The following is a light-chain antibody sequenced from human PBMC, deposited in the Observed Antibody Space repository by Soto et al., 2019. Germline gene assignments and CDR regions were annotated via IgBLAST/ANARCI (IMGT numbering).Light chain of an antibody. CDR3: QQYNTYSWT. CDR1: QSISSW. J-gene: IGKJ1*01. V-gene: IGKV1-5*01. Sequence: DIPVTPSPSTLAGSVGDRVTITCPASQSISSWLAWYQHKPGKAPKLLIYDASSLESGVPSRFSGSGSGTEFTLTISSLQPDDFAPYYCQQYNTYSWTFGQGTKVDI. CDR2: DAS.